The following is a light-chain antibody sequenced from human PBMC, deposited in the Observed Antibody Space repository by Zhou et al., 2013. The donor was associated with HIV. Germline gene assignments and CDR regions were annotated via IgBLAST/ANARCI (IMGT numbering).Light chain of an antibody. V-gene: IGKV1-5*03. CDR1: QSISTW. CDR2: KAS. CDR3: QQCDSYSIT. J-gene: IGKJ5*01. Sequence: DIQMTQSPSTLSASIGDRVTITCRASQSISTWLAWYQQKRGKAPKLLIYKASNLESGVPSRFSGSGSGTEFTLTISSLQPDDFATYYCQQCDSYSITFGQGTRLDIK.